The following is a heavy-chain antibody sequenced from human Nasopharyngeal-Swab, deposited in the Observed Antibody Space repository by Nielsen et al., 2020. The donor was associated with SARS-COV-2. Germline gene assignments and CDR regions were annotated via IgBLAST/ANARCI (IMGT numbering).Heavy chain of an antibody. CDR3: ARDGTYSGSSDAFDI. J-gene: IGHJ3*02. V-gene: IGHV4-4*02. CDR2: IYHSGST. Sequence: SETLSLTCAVSGGSISSSNWWSWVRQPPGKGLEWIEEIYHSGSTNYNPSLKSRVTISVDKSKNQFSLKLSSVTTADTAVYYCARDGTYSGSSDAFDIWGQGTMVTVSS. CDR1: GGSISSSNW. D-gene: IGHD1-26*01.